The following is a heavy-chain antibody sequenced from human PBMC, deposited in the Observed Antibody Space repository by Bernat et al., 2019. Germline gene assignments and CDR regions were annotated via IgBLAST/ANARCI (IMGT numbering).Heavy chain of an antibody. D-gene: IGHD2-2*01. J-gene: IGHJ4*02. CDR2: IYYSGST. CDR1: GGSIRSSSYY. Sequence: QLQLQESGPGLVKPSETLSLTCTVSGGSIRSSSYYWGWIRQPPGKGLEWIGSIYYSGSTYYNPSLKSRVTISVDTSKNQFSLKLTSVTAADTAVYYCATGPPAADYWGQGTLVTVSS. CDR3: ATGPPAADY. V-gene: IGHV4-39*01.